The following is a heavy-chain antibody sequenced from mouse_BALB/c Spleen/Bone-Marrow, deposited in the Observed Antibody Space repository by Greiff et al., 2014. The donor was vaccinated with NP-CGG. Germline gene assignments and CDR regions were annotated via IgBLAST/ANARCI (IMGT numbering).Heavy chain of an antibody. J-gene: IGHJ3*01. D-gene: IGHD2-1*01. Sequence: VKLMESGPELVRPGVSVKISCKGSGYTSTDYAMHWVKQSHAKSLEWIGVISTYSGNTNYNQKFKGKATMTVDRSSSTAYMELARLTSEDSAIYYCASPIYYGNYEGFAYWGQGTLVTVSA. CDR1: GYTSTDYA. CDR3: ASPIYYGNYEGFAY. CDR2: ISTYSGNT. V-gene: IGHV1-67*01.